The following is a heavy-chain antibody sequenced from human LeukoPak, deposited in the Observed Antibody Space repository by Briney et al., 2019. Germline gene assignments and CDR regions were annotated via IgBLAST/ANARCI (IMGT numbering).Heavy chain of an antibody. V-gene: IGHV1-24*01. D-gene: IGHD6-19*01. CDR3: ATGSSWLDGAIAFDI. Sequence: ASVKVSCKVSGYTLTELSMHWVRQAPGKGLEWMGGFDPEDGETIYAQKFQGRVTMTEDTSTDTAYMELSSLRSEDTAMYYCATGSSWLDGAIAFDIWGQGTMVTVSS. CDR1: GYTLTELS. CDR2: FDPEDGET. J-gene: IGHJ3*02.